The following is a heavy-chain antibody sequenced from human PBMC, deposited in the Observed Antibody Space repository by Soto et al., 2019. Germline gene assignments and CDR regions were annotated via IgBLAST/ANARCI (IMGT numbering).Heavy chain of an antibody. CDR2: ISAYNGNT. V-gene: IGHV1-18*01. CDR3: ARDPQQWLVPATFEI. Sequence: ASVKVSCKASGYTFTSYGISWVRQAPGQGLEWMGWISAYNGNTNYAQKLQGRVTMTTDTSTSTAYMELRSLRSDDTAVYYCARDPQQWLVPATFEIWGQGTMVTVSS. D-gene: IGHD6-19*01. J-gene: IGHJ3*02. CDR1: GYTFTSYG.